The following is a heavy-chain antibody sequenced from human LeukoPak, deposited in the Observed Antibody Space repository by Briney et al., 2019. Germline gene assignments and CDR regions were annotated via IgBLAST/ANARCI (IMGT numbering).Heavy chain of an antibody. V-gene: IGHV3-53*01. Sequence: GGSLRLSCAASGFTVGSNYMNWVRQAPGKGLEWVSVIYGGGNIYYADSVKGRFTISRDNSKNTLYLQMDSLRAEDTAVYYCARGAGYNYPYYFDYWGQGTLVTVSS. CDR3: ARGAGYNYPYYFDY. CDR1: GFTVGSNY. CDR2: IYGGGNI. D-gene: IGHD5-24*01. J-gene: IGHJ4*02.